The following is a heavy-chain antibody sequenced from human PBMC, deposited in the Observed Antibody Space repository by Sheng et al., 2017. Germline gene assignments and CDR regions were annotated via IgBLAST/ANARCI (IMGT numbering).Heavy chain of an antibody. CDR2: IIPIFGTA. V-gene: IGHV1-69*05. CDR3: AERRSWSGYYFVWDWFDP. CDR1: GGTFSSYA. Sequence: QVQLVQSGAEVKKPGSSVKVSCKASGGTFSSYAISWVRQAPGQGLEWMGGIIPIFGTANYAQKFQGRVTITTDESTSTAYMELSSLRSEDTAVYYCAERRSWSGYYFVWDWFDPWGQGTLVTVSS. J-gene: IGHJ5*02. D-gene: IGHD3-3*01.